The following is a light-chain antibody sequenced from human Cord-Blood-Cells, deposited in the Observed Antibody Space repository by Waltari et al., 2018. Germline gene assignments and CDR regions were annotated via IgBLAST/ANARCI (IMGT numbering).Light chain of an antibody. V-gene: IGKV1-39*01. CDR1: QSISSY. J-gene: IGKJ1*01. Sequence: DIQMTQSPSSLSASVGDRVTITCRASQSISSYLNWYQQKPGKAPKLLIYAASSLQSGVPSRCSGSGSGTDFTLTISSLRPEDFATYYCQQSYSTPWTFGQGTKVEIK. CDR3: QQSYSTPWT. CDR2: AAS.